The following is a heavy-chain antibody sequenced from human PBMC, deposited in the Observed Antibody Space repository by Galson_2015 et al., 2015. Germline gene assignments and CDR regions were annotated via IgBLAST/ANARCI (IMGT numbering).Heavy chain of an antibody. CDR2: IYPGDSDT. D-gene: IGHD3-3*01. CDR3: ARQTYYDFWSGYSPIDP. CDR1: GYGFTSYW. V-gene: IGHV5-51*01. Sequence: QSGAEVKKPGESLKISCKGSGYGFTSYWIGWVRQMPGKGLEWMGIIYPGDSDTRYSPSFQGQVTISADKSISTAYLQWSSLKASDTATYYCARQTYYDFWSGYSPIDPWGQGTLVTVSS. J-gene: IGHJ5*02.